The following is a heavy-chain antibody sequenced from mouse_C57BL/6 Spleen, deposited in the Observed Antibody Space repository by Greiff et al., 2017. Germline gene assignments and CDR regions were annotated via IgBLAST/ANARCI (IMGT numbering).Heavy chain of an antibody. V-gene: IGHV5-17*01. CDR3: ARRDWDRYFDV. J-gene: IGHJ1*03. Sequence: EVQVVESGGGLVKPGGSLKLSCAASGFTFSDYGMHWVRQAPEKGLEWVAYISSGSSTIYYADTVKGRFAISRDNAKNTLFLQMTSLRSEDTAMYYCARRDWDRYFDVWGTGTTVTVSS. CDR2: ISSGSSTI. D-gene: IGHD4-1*01. CDR1: GFTFSDYG.